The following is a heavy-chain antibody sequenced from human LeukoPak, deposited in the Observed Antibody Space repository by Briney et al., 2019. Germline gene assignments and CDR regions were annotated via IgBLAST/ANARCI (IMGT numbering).Heavy chain of an antibody. CDR2: IYTSGST. J-gene: IGHJ3*02. D-gene: IGHD3-22*01. Sequence: PSETLSLTCTVSGGSISSYYWGWIRQPAGKGLEWIGRIYTSGSTNYNPSLKSRVTMSVDTSKNQFSLKLSSVTAADTAVYYCARDHTPYYDSSGYRDDAFDIWGQGTMVTVSS. CDR1: GGSISSYY. CDR3: ARDHTPYYDSSGYRDDAFDI. V-gene: IGHV4-4*07.